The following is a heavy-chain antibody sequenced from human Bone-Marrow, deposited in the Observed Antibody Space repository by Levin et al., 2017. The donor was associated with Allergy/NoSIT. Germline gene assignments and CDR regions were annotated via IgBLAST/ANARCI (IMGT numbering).Heavy chain of an antibody. J-gene: IGHJ6*02. D-gene: IGHD6-13*01. CDR2: ISYDGSNK. V-gene: IGHV3-30*18. CDR3: AKDSHPSSSWYRDYYGMDV. Sequence: TGGSLRLSCAASGFTFSSYGMHWVRQAPGKGLEWVAVISYDGSNKYYADSVKGRFTISRDNSKNTLYLQMNSLRAEDTAVYYCAKDSHPSSSWYRDYYGMDVWGQGTTVTVSS. CDR1: GFTFSSYG.